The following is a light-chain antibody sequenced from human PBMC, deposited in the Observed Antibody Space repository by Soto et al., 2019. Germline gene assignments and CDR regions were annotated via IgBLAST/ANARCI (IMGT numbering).Light chain of an antibody. CDR3: QQYDNLLPMT. CDR1: QDISKN. J-gene: IGKJ5*01. CDR2: DAS. V-gene: IGKV1-33*01. Sequence: IQMTQSPSSLSASVGDRVTITCQASQDISKNLNWYQQKPGKAPKLMIYDASSLQTGVPSRFSGSGSATRFTFTISSLQPEDVATYFCQQYDNLLPMTFGQGTRLEIK.